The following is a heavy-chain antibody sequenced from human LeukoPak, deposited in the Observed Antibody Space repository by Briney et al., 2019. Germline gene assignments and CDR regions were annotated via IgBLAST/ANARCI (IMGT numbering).Heavy chain of an antibody. CDR2: ISGSGGNT. J-gene: IGHJ4*02. CDR1: GFTFSRNG. V-gene: IGHV3-23*01. CDR3: AKGGSYYDSRLDY. Sequence: GGTLRLSCAASGFTFSRNGMTWVRQAPGKGLEWVSAISGSGGNTYYADSVKGRFTISRDNSKNTLYLQMNSLRAEDTAVYYCAKGGSYYDSRLDYWGQGTLVTVSS. D-gene: IGHD3-22*01.